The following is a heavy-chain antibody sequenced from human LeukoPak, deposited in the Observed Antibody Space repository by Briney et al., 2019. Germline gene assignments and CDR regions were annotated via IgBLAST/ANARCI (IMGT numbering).Heavy chain of an antibody. CDR2: IYYSGST. Sequence: PSETLSLTCTVSGGSISSYYWSWIRQPPGKGLEWIGYIYYSGSTNYNPSLKSRVTISVGTSKNQFSLKLSSVTAADTAVYYCARVRDGYNRWYFDYWGQGTLVTVSS. CDR1: GGSISSYY. CDR3: ARVRDGYNRWYFDY. D-gene: IGHD5-24*01. J-gene: IGHJ4*02. V-gene: IGHV4-59*01.